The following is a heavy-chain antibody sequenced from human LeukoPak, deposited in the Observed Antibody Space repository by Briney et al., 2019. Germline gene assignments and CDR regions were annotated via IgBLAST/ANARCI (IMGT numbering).Heavy chain of an antibody. J-gene: IGHJ4*02. CDR1: GGPISSSNYY. D-gene: IGHD1-1*01. Sequence: SETLSLTCTVSGGPISSSNYYGGWIRQPPGQGLEWIGSIYYSGSTYYNPSLKSRVTISLDTSKNQFSLNLNSVTAADTTVYYCARHHHHWNRDYWGQGTLVTVSS. CDR3: ARHHHHWNRDY. CDR2: IYYSGST. V-gene: IGHV4-39*01.